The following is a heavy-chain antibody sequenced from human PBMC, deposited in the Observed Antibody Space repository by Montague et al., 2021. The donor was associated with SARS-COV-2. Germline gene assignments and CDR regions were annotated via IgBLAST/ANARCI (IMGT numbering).Heavy chain of an antibody. CDR1: GFSFSSGFY. CDR2: VYHSGYT. J-gene: IGHJ4*02. D-gene: IGHD5-12*01. Sequence: SETLSLTCSVSGFSFSSGFYWAWIRQFPGKGPEWIGTVYHSGYTXXNPSLKCRVTVSIDTSKNQFSLTVTSVTAADTAVYFCARRGYTGSDYFDYWGQGTLVTVSS. CDR3: ARRGYTGSDYFDY. V-gene: IGHV4-38-2*01.